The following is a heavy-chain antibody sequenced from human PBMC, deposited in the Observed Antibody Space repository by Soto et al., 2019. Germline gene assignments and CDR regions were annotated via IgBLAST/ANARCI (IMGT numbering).Heavy chain of an antibody. J-gene: IGHJ5*02. CDR1: GFTFSSYA. CDR2: ISGSGGST. D-gene: IGHD3-3*01. V-gene: IGHV3-23*01. Sequence: SLRLPCTASGFTFSSYAMSWVRQAPGKGLEWVSAISGSGGSTYYADSVKGRFTISRDNSKNTLYLQMNSLRAEDTAVYYCAKEDLYYDFQGDQNWFDPWGQGTLVTVSS. CDR3: AKEDLYYDFQGDQNWFDP.